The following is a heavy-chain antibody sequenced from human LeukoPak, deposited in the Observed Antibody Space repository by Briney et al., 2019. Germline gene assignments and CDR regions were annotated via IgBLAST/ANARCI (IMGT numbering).Heavy chain of an antibody. D-gene: IGHD2-21*02. V-gene: IGHV3-9*01. CDR2: ISWNSGSI. CDR1: RFTFDDYA. CDR3: EKDFVVVPGNVNYFDY. J-gene: IGHJ4*02. Sequence: PGGSLRLSCAASRFTFDDYAMHWVRQAPGKGLEWLSGISWNSGSIGYADSVKGRFTISRDNAKNYLYLQMNSLRAEDTAVYYCEKDFVVVPGNVNYFDYWGQGTLVTVSS.